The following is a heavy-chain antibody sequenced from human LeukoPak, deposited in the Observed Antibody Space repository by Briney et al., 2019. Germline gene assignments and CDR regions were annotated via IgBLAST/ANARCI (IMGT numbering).Heavy chain of an antibody. D-gene: IGHD3-10*01. CDR3: ARHPELYFFDY. CDR2: INYSGST. Sequence: SETLSLTCTVSGASISSYYWSWIRQPPGKGLEWIGYINYSGSTNYNPSLKSRVTISADTSKNQVSLTLSSVTAADTAVYYCARHPELYFFDYWGQGTLVTVSS. V-gene: IGHV4-59*08. CDR1: GASISSYY. J-gene: IGHJ4*02.